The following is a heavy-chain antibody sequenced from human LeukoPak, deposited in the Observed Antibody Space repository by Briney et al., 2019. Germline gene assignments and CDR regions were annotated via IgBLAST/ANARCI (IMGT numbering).Heavy chain of an antibody. V-gene: IGHV1-18*01. CDR1: GYTFNRYG. CDR2: ISAYKCKN. Sequence: GSSVPVSCKASGYTFNRYGISWVRQAPGQGRAGVGWISAYKCKNKYAQKLQGRVTITTDTSTSTAYMELRDLRSDDTAVYYCARDRDGNYYYSSGYYVAISRQPDAFDIWGQGTMVTVSS. CDR3: ARDRDGNYYYSSGYYVAISRQPDAFDI. J-gene: IGHJ3*02. D-gene: IGHD3-22*01.